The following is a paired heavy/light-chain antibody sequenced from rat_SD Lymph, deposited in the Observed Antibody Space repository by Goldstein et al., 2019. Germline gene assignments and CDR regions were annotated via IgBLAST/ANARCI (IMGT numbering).Light chain of an antibody. J-gene: IGKJ5*01. CDR1: QSLVESNGNTH. CDR3: LQSTHLPLT. CDR2: KVS. Sequence: DVVMTQTPLSLPVSLGDQASISCRSSQSLVESNGNTHLHWYLQKPGQLPQLLLYKVSNRFSGVPDRFSGSGSETDFILKISRVESEDLGVYYCLQSTHLPLTFGSGTKLEIK. V-gene: IGKV1S25*01.
Heavy chain of an antibody. CDR3: ARGGIITIAATPWFAY. V-gene: IGHV5-34*01. Sequence: EVQLVESGGGLVQPGRSLKLSCLASGFTFSNYGMNWIRQAPGKGLEWVASISSSSSYIYYADTVKGRFTISRDNAKNTLYLQMTSLRSEDTALYYCARGGIITIAATPWFAYWGQGTLVTVSS. J-gene: IGHJ3*01. CDR2: ISSSSSYI. D-gene: IGHD1-2*01. CDR1: GFTFSNYG.